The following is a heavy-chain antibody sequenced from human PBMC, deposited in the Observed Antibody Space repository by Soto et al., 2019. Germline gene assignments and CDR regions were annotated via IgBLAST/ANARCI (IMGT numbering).Heavy chain of an antibody. CDR2: ISSSSSTI. CDR3: AREAGTWHLPLNWFDP. D-gene: IGHD6-19*01. J-gene: IGHJ5*02. Sequence: EVQLVESGGGLVQPGGSLRLSCAASGFTFSSYSMNWVRQAPGKGLEWVSYISSSSSTIYYADSVKGRFTISRDNAKNSLYLQMNSLRDEDTAEYYCAREAGTWHLPLNWFDPWGQGTLVTVSS. V-gene: IGHV3-48*02. CDR1: GFTFSSYS.